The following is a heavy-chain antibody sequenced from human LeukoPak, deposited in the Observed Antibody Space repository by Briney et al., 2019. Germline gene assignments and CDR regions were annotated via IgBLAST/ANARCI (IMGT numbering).Heavy chain of an antibody. CDR1: GFTCSSCS. D-gene: IGHD2-2*01. CDR2: ISSSSSYI. V-gene: IGHV3-21*01. J-gene: IGHJ4*02. Sequence: GGSLRLCCAASGFTCSSCSMNGGRQAPGKRREWVSSISSSSSYIYYADSVKGRFTISIDNAKNSLYLQMNSLRAEDTAVYYFASRYRRSPRCYVNEYWGPGTLVTVSS. CDR3: ASRYRRSPRCYVNEY.